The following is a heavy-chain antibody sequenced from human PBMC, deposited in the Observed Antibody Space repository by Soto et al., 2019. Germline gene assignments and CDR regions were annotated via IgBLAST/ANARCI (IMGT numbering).Heavy chain of an antibody. D-gene: IGHD2-2*01. J-gene: IGHJ4*02. V-gene: IGHV3-30*18. CDR3: AKETSRFAVPPALDY. CDR1: GFTFSDFA. Sequence: QPGGSLRLSCAASGFTFSDFAMHWVRLAPGKGLEWVAGISYDGRNKFSADSVKGRFTISRDNSQNTLCLQMNSLRPEDTAVYYCAKETSRFAVPPALDYWGQGTLVTVSS. CDR2: ISYDGRNK.